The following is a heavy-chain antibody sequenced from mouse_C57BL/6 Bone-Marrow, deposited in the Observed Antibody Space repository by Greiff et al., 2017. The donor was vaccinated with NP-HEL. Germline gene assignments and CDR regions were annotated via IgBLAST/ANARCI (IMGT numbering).Heavy chain of an antibody. D-gene: IGHD2-4*01. Sequence: VQLQQSGPELVKPGASVKISCKASGYAFSSSWMNWVKQRPGKGLEWIGRIYPGDGDTNYNGKFKGKATLTADKSSSTAYMQLSSLTSEDSAVYFCARCDSYLIYSDYDVGFDYWGQGTTLTVSS. CDR2: IYPGDGDT. V-gene: IGHV1-82*01. CDR1: GYAFSSSW. CDR3: ARCDSYLIYSDYDVGFDY. J-gene: IGHJ2*01.